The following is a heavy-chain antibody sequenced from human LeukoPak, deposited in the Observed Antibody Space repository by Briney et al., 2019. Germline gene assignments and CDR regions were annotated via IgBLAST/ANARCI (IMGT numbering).Heavy chain of an antibody. CDR1: GFTFSSYS. CDR2: ISSSSSYI. V-gene: IGHV3-21*01. J-gene: IGHJ6*03. CDR3: ARETVAGDYYYYYMDV. D-gene: IGHD6-19*01. Sequence: AGGSLRLSCAASGFTFSSYSMNWVRQAPGKGLEWVSSISSSSSYIYYADSVKGRFTISRDNAKNSLYLQMNSLRAEDTAVYYCARETVAGDYYYYYMDVWGKGTTVTVSS.